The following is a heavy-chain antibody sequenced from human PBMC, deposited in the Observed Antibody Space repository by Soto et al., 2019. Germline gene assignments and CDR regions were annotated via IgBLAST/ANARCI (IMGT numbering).Heavy chain of an antibody. CDR1: GFTFSSYS. Sequence: EVQLVESGGGLVQPGGSLRLSCAASGFTFSSYSMNWVRQAPGKGLEWVSYISSSSSTIYYADSVKGRFTISRDNAKNSLYLQRNSLRAEDTAVYYGARGAYYYDSSGLSYWGQGTLVTVSS. J-gene: IGHJ4*02. V-gene: IGHV3-48*01. CDR2: ISSSSSTI. D-gene: IGHD3-22*01. CDR3: ARGAYYYDSSGLSY.